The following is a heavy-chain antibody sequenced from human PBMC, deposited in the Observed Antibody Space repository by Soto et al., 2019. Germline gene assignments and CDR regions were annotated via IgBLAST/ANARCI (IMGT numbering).Heavy chain of an antibody. D-gene: IGHD1-26*01. V-gene: IGHV3-23*01. Sequence: EVQLLESGGGLVQPGGSLRLSCAASGFTFSSYAMRWVRQAPGKGLEWVSAISGSGGSTYYADSVKGRFTIARDNSKTTLYLQMNRLRADDTALSYCAIRGSGSYYDYWGQGTRVTVSS. CDR2: ISGSGGST. CDR1: GFTFSSYA. J-gene: IGHJ4*02. CDR3: AIRGSGSYYDY.